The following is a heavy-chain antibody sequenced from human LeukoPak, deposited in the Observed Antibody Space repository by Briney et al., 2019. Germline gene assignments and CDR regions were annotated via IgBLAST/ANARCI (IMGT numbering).Heavy chain of an antibody. CDR1: GFTFSSYG. V-gene: IGHV3-23*01. D-gene: IGHD4/OR15-4a*01. J-gene: IGHJ4*02. CDR3: ASGDYGDPPLNY. CDR2: ISGSGGST. Sequence: GGSLRLSCAASGFTFSSYGMSWVRQAPGKGLEWVSAISGSGGSTYYADSVKGRFTISRDNSKNTLYLQMNSLRAEDTAVYYCASGDYGDPPLNYWGQGTLVTVSS.